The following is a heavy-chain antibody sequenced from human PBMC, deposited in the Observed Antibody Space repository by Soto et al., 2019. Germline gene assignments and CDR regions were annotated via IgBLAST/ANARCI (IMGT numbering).Heavy chain of an antibody. CDR2: IYYSGST. CDR1: GGSISSSSYY. J-gene: IGHJ6*02. Sequence: PSETLSLTCTVSGGSISSSSYYWGWIRQPPGKGLEWIGSIYYSGSTYYNPSLKSRATISVDTSKNQFSLKLSSVSAADTAVYYCARQVGRYSYGYVSYYYGMDVWGQGTTVTVSS. CDR3: ARQVGRYSYGYVSYYYGMDV. V-gene: IGHV4-39*01. D-gene: IGHD5-18*01.